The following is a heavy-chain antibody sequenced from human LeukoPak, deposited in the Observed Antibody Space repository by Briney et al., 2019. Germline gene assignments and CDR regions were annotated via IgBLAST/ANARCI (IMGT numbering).Heavy chain of an antibody. V-gene: IGHV1-46*01. D-gene: IGHD2-2*01. J-gene: IGHJ3*01. CDR3: CAYCSSTSCRDDDFDV. CDR1: GYTLTSHY. CDR2: INPSGGRT. Sequence: ASVKVSCKTSGYTLTSHYMHWVRQAPGLGLEWMGQINPSGGRTDYAQKFQGRVTMTRDMSTTTVSMELSSLRSEDTAVYYCCAYCSSTSCRDDDFDVRGQGTMVTVSS.